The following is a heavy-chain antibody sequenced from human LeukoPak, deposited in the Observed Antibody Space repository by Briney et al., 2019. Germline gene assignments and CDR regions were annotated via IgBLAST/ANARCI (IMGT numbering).Heavy chain of an antibody. D-gene: IGHD3-10*01. J-gene: IGHJ5*02. V-gene: IGHV4-39*01. Sequence: SETLSLTCTVSGGSISSSSYYWGWIRQPPGKGLEWIGSIYYSGSTYYNPSLKSRVTIPVDTSKNQFSLKLSSVTAADTAVYYCARHKRITMVRGLNWFDPWGQGTLVTVSS. CDR3: ARHKRITMVRGLNWFDP. CDR2: IYYSGST. CDR1: GGSISSSSYY.